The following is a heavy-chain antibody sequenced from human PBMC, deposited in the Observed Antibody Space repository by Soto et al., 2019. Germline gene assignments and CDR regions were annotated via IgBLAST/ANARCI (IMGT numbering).Heavy chain of an antibody. D-gene: IGHD2-2*01. CDR2: IHYSGSI. Sequence: QLQLQESGPGLVKPSETLSLTCTVSGGSISSSSYYWGWIRQPPGKGLEWIGSIHYSGSIYYNPSLKSRVTMSVDTSKNQFSLKLSSVTAADRAVYYCARRAGPAAPYYDGMDVWGQGTTVTVSS. CDR1: GGSISSSSYY. V-gene: IGHV4-39*01. J-gene: IGHJ6*02. CDR3: ARRAGPAAPYYDGMDV.